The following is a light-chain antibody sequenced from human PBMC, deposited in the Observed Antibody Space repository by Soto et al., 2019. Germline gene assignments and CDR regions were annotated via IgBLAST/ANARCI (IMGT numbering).Light chain of an antibody. CDR1: QSVSSSY. V-gene: IGKV3-20*01. CDR3: QQYGISPALT. CDR2: AAS. J-gene: IGKJ4*01. Sequence: EIVLTQSPGTLSLSPGERATLSCRASQSVSSSYLSWYQQKPGQAPRLLIYAASSRATGIPDRFSGSEYGTDFTLTISGLEPEDSAVYFCQQYGISPALTFGGGTKVDIK.